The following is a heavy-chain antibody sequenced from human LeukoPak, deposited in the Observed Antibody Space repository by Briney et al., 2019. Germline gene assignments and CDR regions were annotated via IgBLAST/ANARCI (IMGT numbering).Heavy chain of an antibody. V-gene: IGHV3-15*04. Sequence: PGGSLRLSCTASGFTFGDYAMSWVRQIPGKGLEWVGRIESKTDGGTTDYAAPVKGRFTISRDDSTNTLYLQMNSLKSEDTAVYYCTTYGSGRKFDYWGQGILVTVSS. CDR3: TTYGSGRKFDY. J-gene: IGHJ4*02. D-gene: IGHD3-10*01. CDR2: IESKTDGGTT. CDR1: GFTFGDYA.